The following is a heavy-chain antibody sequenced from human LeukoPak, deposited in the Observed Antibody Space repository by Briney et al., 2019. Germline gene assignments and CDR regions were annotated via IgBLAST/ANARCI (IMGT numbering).Heavy chain of an antibody. Sequence: PSETLSLTCTVSGGSISSSSYYWGWIRQPPGKGLEWIGSIYYSGSTYYNLSLKSRVTISVDTSKNQFSLKLSSVTAADTAVYYCAREGSWYHFDYWGQGTLVTVSS. CDR1: GGSISSSSYY. V-gene: IGHV4-39*07. J-gene: IGHJ4*02. D-gene: IGHD6-13*01. CDR3: AREGSWYHFDY. CDR2: IYYSGST.